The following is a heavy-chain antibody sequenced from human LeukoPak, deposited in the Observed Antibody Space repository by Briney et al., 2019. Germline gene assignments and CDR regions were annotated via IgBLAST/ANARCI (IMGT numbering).Heavy chain of an antibody. CDR3: AAGAYNGGWTP. CDR1: GRSISLHY. D-gene: IGHD6-19*01. J-gene: IGHJ5*02. Sequence: SESLSLTCTVSGRSISLHYWSWFRQAPGRGLEWVGYIFSSGGTTYKPPLKSGVTLSVKTSKNQFSLRLDSVTPADTAVYFCAAGAYNGGWTPWGPGTLVTVSS. V-gene: IGHV4-59*11. CDR2: IFSSGGT.